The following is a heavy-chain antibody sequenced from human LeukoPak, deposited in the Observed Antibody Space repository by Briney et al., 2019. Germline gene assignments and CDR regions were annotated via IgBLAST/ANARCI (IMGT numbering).Heavy chain of an antibody. J-gene: IGHJ4*02. CDR2: IYHSGST. V-gene: IGHV4-38-2*01. Sequence: SETLSLTCAVSGYSISSGYYWGWIRQPPGKGLEWNGSIYHSGSTYYNPSLKSRVTISVDTSKNQFSLKLSSVTAADTAVYYCARRDTELDYWGQGTLVTVSS. CDR3: ARRDTELDY. CDR1: GYSISSGYY. D-gene: IGHD1-14*01.